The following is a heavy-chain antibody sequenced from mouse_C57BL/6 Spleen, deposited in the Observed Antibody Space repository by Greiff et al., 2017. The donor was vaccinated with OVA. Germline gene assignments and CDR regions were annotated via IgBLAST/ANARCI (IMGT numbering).Heavy chain of an antibody. CDR3: ARASTPGSSYGWYFDV. J-gene: IGHJ1*03. Sequence: VHVKQSGPELVKPGASVKISCTASGYSFTDYNMNWVQQSNGKSLEWIGVINPNYGTTSYNQKFKGKATLTVDQSSSTAYMQLNSLTSEDSAVYYCARASTPGSSYGWYFDVWGTGTPVTVSS. D-gene: IGHD1-1*01. CDR2: INPNYGTT. V-gene: IGHV1-39*01. CDR1: GYSFTDYN.